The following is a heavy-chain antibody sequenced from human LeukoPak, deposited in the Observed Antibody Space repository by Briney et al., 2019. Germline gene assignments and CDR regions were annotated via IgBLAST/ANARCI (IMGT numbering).Heavy chain of an antibody. Sequence: ASVKVSCKASGGTFSSYAISWVRQAPGQGLEWMGWINPNSGGTNYAQKFQGRVTMTRDTSISTAYMELSRLRSDDTAVYYCAREIGLSGSGSPDLSNYYYYMDVWGKGTTVTVSS. CDR2: INPNSGGT. J-gene: IGHJ6*03. D-gene: IGHD3-10*01. V-gene: IGHV1-2*02. CDR1: GGTFSSYA. CDR3: AREIGLSGSGSPDLSNYYYYMDV.